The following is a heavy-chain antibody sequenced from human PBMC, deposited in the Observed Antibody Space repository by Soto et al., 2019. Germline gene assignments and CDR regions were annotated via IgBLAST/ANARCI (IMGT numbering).Heavy chain of an antibody. D-gene: IGHD2-2*01. Sequence: GASVKVSPQASWYTLTSYSIHLVRPAPGQGLEWMGRIIPILGIANYAQKFQGRVTITADKSTSTAYMELSSLRSEDTAVYYCARFTGSSTSSSAGSWGQGTLVTVSS. CDR1: WYTLTSYS. J-gene: IGHJ5*02. CDR2: IIPILGIA. V-gene: IGHV1-69*02. CDR3: ARFTGSSTSSSAGS.